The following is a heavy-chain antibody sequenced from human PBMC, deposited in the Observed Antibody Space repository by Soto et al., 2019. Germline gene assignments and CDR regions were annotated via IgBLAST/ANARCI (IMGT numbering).Heavy chain of an antibody. Sequence: QVQLQQWGAGLLKPSETLSLTCAVYGGSFSGYYWSWIRQPPGKGLEWIGEINHSGSTNYNPSLKSRVTISVDTFKNQFFLQLSSATAADTAVYYCAFSDFWSGYRLGYWVHGTLVTVSS. CDR3: AFSDFWSGYRLGY. D-gene: IGHD3-3*01. CDR2: INHSGST. V-gene: IGHV4-34*01. J-gene: IGHJ4*01. CDR1: GGSFSGYY.